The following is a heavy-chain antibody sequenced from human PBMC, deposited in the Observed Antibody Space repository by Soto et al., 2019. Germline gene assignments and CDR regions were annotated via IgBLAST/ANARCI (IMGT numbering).Heavy chain of an antibody. D-gene: IGHD1-20*01. CDR2: SYHSGTT. CDR3: TRRYNWNDTYFAH. V-gene: IGHV4-39*07. J-gene: IGHJ4*02. Sequence: SETRSVTCSFAVDSCTRMNLYWGCILQPPGKGLEWIGSSYHSGTTYFNPSLKSRATISVETYKNQFSLRLNSVNADDTEIYYCTRRYNWNDTYFAHWGPGALVPVSS. CDR1: VDSCTRMNLY.